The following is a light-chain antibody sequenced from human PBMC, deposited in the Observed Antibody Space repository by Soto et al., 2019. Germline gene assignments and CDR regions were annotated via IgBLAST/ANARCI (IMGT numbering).Light chain of an antibody. J-gene: IGKJ2*01. CDR1: QTLSTNS. CDR2: AAS. V-gene: IGKV3-20*01. CDR3: QQYNSWPMYT. Sequence: EIGLTQSPGTLSLSPGERATLSCRASQTLSTNSLAWYQQRPGQTPRLLIYAASTRDTDIPDRFNGSGSGTDFALTISRLEPEDFAVYYCQQYNSWPMYTFGQGTNFEIK.